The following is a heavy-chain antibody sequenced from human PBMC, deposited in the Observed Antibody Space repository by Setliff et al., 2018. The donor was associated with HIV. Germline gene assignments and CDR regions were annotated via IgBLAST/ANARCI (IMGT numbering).Heavy chain of an antibody. CDR2: IYPSDGRT. D-gene: IGHD3-10*01. V-gene: IGHV1-46*01. CDR3: ARSVQFGFDL. Sequence: ASVKVSCKSSGGAFRRYGFTWVRHAPGQGLEWMGIIYPSDGRTTYAQEFQGRVTMTRDTSTSTVYMELSSLRSEDTAVYYCARSVQFGFDLWGRGTLVTVSS. CDR1: GGAFRRYG. J-gene: IGHJ2*01.